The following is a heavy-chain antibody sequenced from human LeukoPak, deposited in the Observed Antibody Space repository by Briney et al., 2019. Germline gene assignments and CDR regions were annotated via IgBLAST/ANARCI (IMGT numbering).Heavy chain of an antibody. CDR1: GFTFSGSA. D-gene: IGHD6-13*01. J-gene: IGHJ4*02. CDR2: IRSKANSYAT. CDR3: TRLTAAAAPTTDY. Sequence: GGSLRLSCAASGFTFSGSAMHWVRQASGKGLEWVGRIRSKANSYATAYAASVKGRFTFSRDDSKNTAYLQMNSLKTEDTAVYYCTRLTAAAAPTTDYWGQGTLVTVSS. V-gene: IGHV3-73*01.